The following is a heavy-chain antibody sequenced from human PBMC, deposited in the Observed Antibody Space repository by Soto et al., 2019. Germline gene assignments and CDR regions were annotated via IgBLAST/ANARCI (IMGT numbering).Heavy chain of an antibody. Sequence: GASVKVSCKASGGTFGSYAIRWVRQAPGQGLEWMGGIIPISDTTNYAQKFQGRVTITADESTSTAYMELSSLRSEDTAVYYCARSQGSSTSLEIYYYYYGMDVWGQGTTVTVSS. CDR1: GGTFGSYA. CDR3: ARSQGSSTSLEIYYYYYGMDV. D-gene: IGHD2-2*01. CDR2: IIPISDTT. V-gene: IGHV1-69*13. J-gene: IGHJ6*02.